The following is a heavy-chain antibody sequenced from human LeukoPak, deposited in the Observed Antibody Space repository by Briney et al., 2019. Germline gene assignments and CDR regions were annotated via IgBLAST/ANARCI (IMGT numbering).Heavy chain of an antibody. CDR1: GGSFSGYY. CDR2: INHSGST. CDR3: ARGGYDYVWGSYRYNY. V-gene: IGHV4-34*01. Sequence: SETLSLICAVYGGSFSGYYWSWIRQPPGKGLEWIGEINHSGSTNYNPSLKSRVTISVDTSKNQFSLKLSSVTAADTAVYYCARGGYDYVWGSYRYNYWGQGTLVTVSS. D-gene: IGHD3-16*02. J-gene: IGHJ4*02.